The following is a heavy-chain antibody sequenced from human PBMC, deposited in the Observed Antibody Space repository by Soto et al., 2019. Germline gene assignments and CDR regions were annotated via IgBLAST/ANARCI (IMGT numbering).Heavy chain of an antibody. J-gene: IGHJ6*03. D-gene: IGHD2-2*01. CDR3: ARGQGFVVVPAASYYYMDV. Sequence: QVPLVQSGAEVKKPGASVKVSCKASGYTFTSYDINWVRQATGQGLEWMGWMNPNSGNTGYAQKFQGRVTMTRNTSISTAYMELSSLRSEDTAVYYCARGQGFVVVPAASYYYMDVWGKGTTVTVSS. CDR2: MNPNSGNT. CDR1: GYTFTSYD. V-gene: IGHV1-8*01.